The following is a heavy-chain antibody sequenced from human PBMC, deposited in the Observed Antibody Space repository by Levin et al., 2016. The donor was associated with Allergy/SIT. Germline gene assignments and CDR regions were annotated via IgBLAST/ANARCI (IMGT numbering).Heavy chain of an antibody. V-gene: IGHV1-18*01. CDR3: ARARLNYDILTGYYRSTNWFDP. J-gene: IGHJ5*02. Sequence: WVRQAPGQGLEWMGWISAYNGNTNYAQKLQGRVTMTTDTSTSTAYMELRSLRSDDTAVYYCARARLNYDILTGYYRSTNWFDPWGQGTLVTVSS. CDR2: ISAYNGNT. D-gene: IGHD3-9*01.